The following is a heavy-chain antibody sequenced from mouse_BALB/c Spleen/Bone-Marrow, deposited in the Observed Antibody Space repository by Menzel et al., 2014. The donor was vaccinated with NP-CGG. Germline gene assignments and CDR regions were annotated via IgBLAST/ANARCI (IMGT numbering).Heavy chain of an antibody. J-gene: IGHJ4*01. CDR1: GFTFSEYG. CDR3: VRRGNGIYAMDY. Sequence: EVKLVESGGGLVQPGGSRKLSCAASGFTFSEYGMAWARQAPGKGPEWVAFISSLASSIYYADSVTGRFTLSRENAKNTLYLEMTSLRSEDTAMYFCVRRGNGIYAMDYWGQGTSVTVSS. V-gene: IGHV5-15*02. CDR2: ISSLASSI.